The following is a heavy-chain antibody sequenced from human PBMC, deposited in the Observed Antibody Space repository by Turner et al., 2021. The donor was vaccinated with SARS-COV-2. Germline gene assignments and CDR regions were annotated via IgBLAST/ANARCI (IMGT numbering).Heavy chain of an antibody. CDR1: GYTFTGYY. J-gene: IGHJ3*02. Sequence: QVQLVQSGAEVKKPGASVTVSCNASGYTFTGYYMHWVRQAPGQGLEWMEWINPNSGGTNYAQNFQGRITMTRDTSINTAYMDLSRLKSDDTAVYYCARGGLYYYDSSAYYGDAFDIWGQGTMVTVSS. V-gene: IGHV1-2*02. D-gene: IGHD3-22*01. CDR3: ARGGLYYYDSSAYYGDAFDI. CDR2: INPNSGGT.